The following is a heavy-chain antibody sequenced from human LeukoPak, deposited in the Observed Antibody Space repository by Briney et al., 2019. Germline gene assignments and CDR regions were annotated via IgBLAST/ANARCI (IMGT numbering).Heavy chain of an antibody. CDR1: GGSISSYY. CDR2: IYSSGST. Sequence: PSETLSLTCTVSGGSISSYYWSWIRQPAGKGLEWIGRIYSSGSTNYNPSLKSRVTMSVDTSKNQFSLKLSSVTAADTAVYYCARGQSHPLYWYFDLSGRGTLVTVYS. J-gene: IGHJ2*01. CDR3: ARGQSHPLYWYFDL. V-gene: IGHV4-4*07.